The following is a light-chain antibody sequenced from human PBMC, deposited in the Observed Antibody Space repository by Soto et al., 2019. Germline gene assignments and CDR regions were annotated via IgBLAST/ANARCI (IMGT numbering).Light chain of an antibody. V-gene: IGKV1-5*01. Sequence: DIQMPQSPSTLSASVGDRVTITCRASQSISSWLAWYQQKPGKAPKLLIYDASSLESGVPSRFSGSGSGTEFTLTISSLQPDDFATYYCQQYNSYSITFGQVTRLEIK. CDR3: QQYNSYSIT. CDR2: DAS. CDR1: QSISSW. J-gene: IGKJ5*01.